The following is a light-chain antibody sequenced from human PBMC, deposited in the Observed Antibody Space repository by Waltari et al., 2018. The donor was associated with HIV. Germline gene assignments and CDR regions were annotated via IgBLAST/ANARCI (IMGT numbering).Light chain of an antibody. CDR3: SSYAGSNNLL. CDR2: EVS. V-gene: IGLV2-8*01. J-gene: IGLJ2*01. Sequence: QSALTQPPSASGSPGQSVTISCTGTTSDVGGYNSVSWYQQHPGKAPKLIMYEVSKRPSGVPDRFSGSKSGNTASLTVSGLQAEDEADYYCSSYAGSNNLLFGGGTKLTVL. CDR1: TSDVGGYNS.